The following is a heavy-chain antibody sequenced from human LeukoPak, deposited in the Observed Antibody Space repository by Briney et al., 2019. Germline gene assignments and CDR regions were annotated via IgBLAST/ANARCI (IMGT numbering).Heavy chain of an antibody. Sequence: PGESLKISCKGSGYSFSNSWIGWVRPMPGKGLEWMGIIYPGDSDTRYSPSFQGQVTISADKSISTAYLQWSSLKASDTAMYYCARGGYSYGPPSADYFDYWGQGTLVTVSS. J-gene: IGHJ4*02. CDR2: IYPGDSDT. D-gene: IGHD5-18*01. V-gene: IGHV5-51*01. CDR3: ARGGYSYGPPSADYFDY. CDR1: GYSFSNSW.